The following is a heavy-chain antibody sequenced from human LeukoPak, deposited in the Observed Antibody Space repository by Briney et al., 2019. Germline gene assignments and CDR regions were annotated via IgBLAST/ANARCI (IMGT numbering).Heavy chain of an antibody. D-gene: IGHD1-20*01. CDR3: ARAPITGDFDY. CDR2: ISAYNGNT. CDR1: GYTFTSYG. Sequence: GASVKVSCKAFGYTFTSYGISWVRHAPGQRLERMGWISAYNGNTNYAQKLQGRVTMTTDTSTSTAYMELRSLRSDDTAVYYCARAPITGDFDYWGQGTLVTVSS. J-gene: IGHJ4*02. V-gene: IGHV1-18*01.